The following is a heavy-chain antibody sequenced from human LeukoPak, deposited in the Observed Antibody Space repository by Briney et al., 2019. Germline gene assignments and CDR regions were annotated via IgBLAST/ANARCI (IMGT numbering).Heavy chain of an antibody. CDR3: AKSMSGYSYGTIDY. V-gene: IGHV3-23*01. D-gene: IGHD5-18*01. J-gene: IGHJ4*02. CDR2: ISGSGAST. CDR1: GFTFSRYA. Sequence: GGSLRLSCAASGFTFSRYAMSWVRQAPGKGLEWVSAISGSGASTYYADSVKGRFTISRDNSKNTLYLQMNSLRVEDTAVYYCAKSMSGYSYGTIDYWGLGTLVTVSS.